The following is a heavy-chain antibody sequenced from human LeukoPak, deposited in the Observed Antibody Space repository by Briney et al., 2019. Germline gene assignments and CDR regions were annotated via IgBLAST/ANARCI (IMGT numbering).Heavy chain of an antibody. CDR1: GFTFSSYW. D-gene: IGHD2-8*01. Sequence: PGGSLRLSCAASGFTFSSYWMSWVRQAPGKGLEWVANIKQDGSEKYYVDSVRGRFTISRDNAKNSLYLQMNSLRAEDTAVYYCARGGGCTNGVCYYFDYWGQGTLVTVSS. J-gene: IGHJ4*02. CDR2: IKQDGSEK. V-gene: IGHV3-7*01. CDR3: ARGGGCTNGVCYYFDY.